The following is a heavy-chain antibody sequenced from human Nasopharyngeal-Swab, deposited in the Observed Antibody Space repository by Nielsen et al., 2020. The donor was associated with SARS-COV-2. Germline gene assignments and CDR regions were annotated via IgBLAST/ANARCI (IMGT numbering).Heavy chain of an antibody. J-gene: IGHJ5*02. V-gene: IGHV1-24*01. CDR1: GYTLTELS. Sequence: ASVKVSCKVSGYTLTELSMHWVRQAPGKGLEWMGGFDLEDGETIYAQKFQGRVTMTEDTSTDTAYMELSSLRSEDTAVYYCATGRVTTFFSWFDPWGQGTLVTVSS. D-gene: IGHD4-17*01. CDR3: ATGRVTTFFSWFDP. CDR2: FDLEDGET.